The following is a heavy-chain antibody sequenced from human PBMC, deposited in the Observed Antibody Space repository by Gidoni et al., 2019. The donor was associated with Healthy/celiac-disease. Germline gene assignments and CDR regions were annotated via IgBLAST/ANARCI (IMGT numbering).Heavy chain of an antibody. V-gene: IGHV4-34*01. CDR1: GGSFSGYS. CDR2: INHSGST. D-gene: IGHD3-10*01. J-gene: IGHJ5*02. CDR3: ARGVGHYYGSGSYYNRIYNWFDP. Sequence: QVQLPQWGAGLLKPSETLSLTCAVYGGSFSGYSWSWIRQPPAKGLEWIGEINHSGSTNYNPSLKSRVTISVDTSKNQFSLKLSSVTAADTAVYYCARGVGHYYGSGSYYNRIYNWFDPWGQGTLVTVSS.